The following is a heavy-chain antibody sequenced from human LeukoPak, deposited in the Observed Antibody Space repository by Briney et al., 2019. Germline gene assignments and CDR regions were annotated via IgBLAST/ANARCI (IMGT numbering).Heavy chain of an antibody. V-gene: IGHV3-30-3*01. Sequence: GGSLRLSCAAAGFTFSSYAIQRVRQAPCQGLPSVAVISYDGSNKYYADSVKGRFTISRDNSKNTLYLQMNSLRAEDTAVYYCARDCRKWELLLACDYWGQGTLVTVSS. CDR3: ARDCRKWELLLACDY. J-gene: IGHJ4*02. CDR1: GFTFSSYA. CDR2: ISYDGSNK. D-gene: IGHD1-26*01.